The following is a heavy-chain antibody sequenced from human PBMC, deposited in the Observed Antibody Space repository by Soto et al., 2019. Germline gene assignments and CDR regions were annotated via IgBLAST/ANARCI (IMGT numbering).Heavy chain of an antibody. V-gene: IGHV3-48*02. Sequence: GGSLRLSCTASGYIFSDYSMNWVRQAPRKGLEWIAYITPGSSTIHYADSVRGRFTISRDNAKNSLFLQMNSLGDEDTDVYYCAVILLGSKGWG. CDR2: ITPGSSTI. CDR1: GYIFSDYS. J-gene: IGHJ6*03. D-gene: IGHD2-15*01. CDR3: AVILLGSKG.